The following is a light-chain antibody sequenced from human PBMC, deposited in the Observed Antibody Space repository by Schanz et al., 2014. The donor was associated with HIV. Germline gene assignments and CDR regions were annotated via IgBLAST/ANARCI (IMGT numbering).Light chain of an antibody. CDR2: AAS. Sequence: DVQMTPSPSSLSASVGARVTITCRASQSISTFLNWYQQKPGKAPKLLIHAASSLQSGVPSRFSGSGSGTDFTLIISSLQPEDFGSYYCQETYTTPSIAFGQGTRLEIK. CDR3: QETYTTPSIA. J-gene: IGKJ5*01. V-gene: IGKV1-39*01. CDR1: QSISTF.